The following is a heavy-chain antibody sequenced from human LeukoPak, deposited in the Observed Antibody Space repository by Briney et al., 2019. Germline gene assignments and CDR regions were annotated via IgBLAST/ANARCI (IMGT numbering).Heavy chain of an antibody. CDR3: ARSIVATITGVMDWFDP. J-gene: IGHJ5*02. D-gene: IGHD5-12*01. CDR2: IYTSGST. CDR1: GSSISSYY. Sequence: SETLSLTCTVSGSSISSYYWSWIRQPPGKGQEWIGRIYTSGSTNYNPSLKSRVTMSVDTSKNQFSLKLSSVTAADTAVYYCARSIVATITGVMDWFDPWGQGTLVTVSS. V-gene: IGHV4-4*07.